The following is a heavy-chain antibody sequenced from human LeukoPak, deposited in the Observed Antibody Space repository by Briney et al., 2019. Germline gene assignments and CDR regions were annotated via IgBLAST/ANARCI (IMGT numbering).Heavy chain of an antibody. D-gene: IGHD5-18*01. Sequence: GASVKVSCKASGYTFTSYGISWVRQAPGQGLEWMGWINPNSGGTNYAQKFQGRVTMTGDTSISTAYMELSRLSSDDTAIYYCAGRPDTAIVPIFDYWGQGTLVTVSS. CDR2: INPNSGGT. CDR1: GYTFTSYG. CDR3: AGRPDTAIVPIFDY. V-gene: IGHV1-2*02. J-gene: IGHJ4*02.